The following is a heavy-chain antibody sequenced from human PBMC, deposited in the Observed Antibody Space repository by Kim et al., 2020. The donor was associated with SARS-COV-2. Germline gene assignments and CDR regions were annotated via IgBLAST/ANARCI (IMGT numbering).Heavy chain of an antibody. Sequence: SETLSLTCTVSGGSISSSSYYWGWIRQPPGKGLEWIGSIYYSGSTYYNPSLKSRVTISVDTSKNQFSLKLSSVTAADTAVYYCAREKGWSGYSGLHFDYWGQGTLVTVSS. V-gene: IGHV4-39*07. CDR3: AREKGWSGYSGLHFDY. CDR1: GGSISSSSYY. D-gene: IGHD3-3*01. J-gene: IGHJ4*02. CDR2: IYYSGST.